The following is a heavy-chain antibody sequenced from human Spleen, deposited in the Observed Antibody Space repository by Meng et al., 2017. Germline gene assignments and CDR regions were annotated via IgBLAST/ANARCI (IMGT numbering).Heavy chain of an antibody. Sequence: SVKVSCKASGGTFSSYIISWVRQAAGQGLEWMGRIVPIVGVTNSPQKFQGRVTITADKSTNTVYMELSSLRSEDTAVYFCARSRDYGDYLWPYDIWGQGTMVTVSS. CDR3: ARSRDYGDYLWPYDI. CDR2: IVPIVGVT. D-gene: IGHD4-17*01. V-gene: IGHV1-69*02. J-gene: IGHJ3*02. CDR1: GGTFSSYI.